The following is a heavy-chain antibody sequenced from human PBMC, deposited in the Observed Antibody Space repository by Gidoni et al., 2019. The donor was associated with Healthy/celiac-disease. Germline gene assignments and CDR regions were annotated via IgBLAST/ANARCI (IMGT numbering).Heavy chain of an antibody. J-gene: IGHJ4*02. V-gene: IGHV3-9*01. D-gene: IGHD2-15*01. CDR3: AKGGVVVVAAIDY. Sequence: YVKGGFTISRDNAKNSLYLQMISLRAEDTALYYWAKGGVVVVAAIDYWGQGTLVTVSS.